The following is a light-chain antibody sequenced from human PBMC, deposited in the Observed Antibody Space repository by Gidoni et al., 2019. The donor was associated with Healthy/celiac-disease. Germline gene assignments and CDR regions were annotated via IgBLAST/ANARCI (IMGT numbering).Light chain of an antibody. V-gene: IGLV2-14*03. J-gene: IGLJ2*01. CDR2: DVS. CDR3: SSYTSSSTLVV. Sequence: QPALTQPAPVPGSPGQSITISCTGTSSDVGGYNYVSWYQQHPGKAPKHMIYDVSNRPSGVSNRFSGSKSGNTASLTISGLQAEDEADYYCSSYTSSSTLVVFGGGTKLTVL. CDR1: SSDVGGYNY.